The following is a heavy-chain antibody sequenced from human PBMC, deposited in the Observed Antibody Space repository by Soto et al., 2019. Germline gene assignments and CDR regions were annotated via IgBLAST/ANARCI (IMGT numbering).Heavy chain of an antibody. J-gene: IGHJ4*02. V-gene: IGHV4-34*09. CDR3: ARESRLPDY. D-gene: IGHD5-18*01. CDR1: GGSFSGYY. Sequence: SETLSLTCAVYGGSFSGYYWSWIRQPPGKGLEWIGYIYYSGSTNYNPSLKSRVTISVDTSKNQFSLKLSSVTAADTAVYYCARESRLPDYWGQGTLVTVSS. CDR2: IYYSGST.